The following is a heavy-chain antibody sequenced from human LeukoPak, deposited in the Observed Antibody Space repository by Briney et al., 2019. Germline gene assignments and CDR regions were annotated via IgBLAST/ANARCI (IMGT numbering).Heavy chain of an antibody. J-gene: IGHJ4*02. CDR1: GGSISSYY. CDR3: ARGFFSGSYYPLDY. V-gene: IGHV4-59*01. CDR2: IYYSGST. Sequence: SSETLSLTCTVSGGSISSYYWSWIRQPPGKGLEWIGYIYYSGSTNYNPSLKSRVTISVDTSKNQFSLKLSSVTAADTAVYYCARGFFSGSYYPLDYWGQGTLVTVSS. D-gene: IGHD1-26*01.